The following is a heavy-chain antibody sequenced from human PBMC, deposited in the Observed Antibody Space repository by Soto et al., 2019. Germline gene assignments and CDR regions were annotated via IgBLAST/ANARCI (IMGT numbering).Heavy chain of an antibody. Sequence: GGSLRLSYAASGFTFGNYAVTWVRQAPGKGLEWVSTISGSGGSTYYADSVKGRFTISRDNSKNTLYLQMNSLRAEDTAVYYCAKDQGSSWYEIDYWGQGTLVTVSS. CDR3: AKDQGSSWYEIDY. CDR1: GFTFGNYA. CDR2: ISGSGGST. V-gene: IGHV3-23*01. J-gene: IGHJ4*02. D-gene: IGHD6-13*01.